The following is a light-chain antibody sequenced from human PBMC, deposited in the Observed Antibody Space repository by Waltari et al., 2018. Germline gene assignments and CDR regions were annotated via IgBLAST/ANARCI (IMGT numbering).Light chain of an antibody. CDR2: DTS. CDR3: QQRTNWLRSG. CDR1: QSVSKY. J-gene: IGKJ4*01. V-gene: IGKV3-11*01. Sequence: EIVLSQSPTTLSLSPGERATLSCRASQSVSKYLAWYQQKPGQAPRPLIYDTSNRATGIPARFSGSGSGTDFTLTISSLEPEDFAVYYCQQRTNWLRSGFGGGTKVEIK.